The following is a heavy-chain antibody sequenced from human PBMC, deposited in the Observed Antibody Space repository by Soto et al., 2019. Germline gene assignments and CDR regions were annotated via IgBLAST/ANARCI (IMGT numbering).Heavy chain of an antibody. Sequence: AGSLRLSCAASGFTFSNAWMSWVRQAPGKGLEWVGRIRSKTDGGTTDYAAPVKGRFTISRDDSKDTLYLQMNSLKTEDTAVYYCKWDLEASDPWGQGTLVTVSS. D-gene: IGHD1-26*01. J-gene: IGHJ5*02. CDR2: IRSKTDGGTT. CDR1: GFTFSNAW. V-gene: IGHV3-15*01. CDR3: KWDLEASDP.